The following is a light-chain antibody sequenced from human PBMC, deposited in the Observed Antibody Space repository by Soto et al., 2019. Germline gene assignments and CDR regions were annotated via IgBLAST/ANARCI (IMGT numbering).Light chain of an antibody. Sequence: DIQMTQSPSSVSASVGDRVTITCRASQGISNWLAWYQQKAGKAPKLLIYAPSTLQSGVPSRFRGSGSGTEFTLTISSLQPEDVATYYWQQANSFPYTFGQGTKLEIK. CDR1: QGISNW. J-gene: IGKJ2*01. CDR3: QQANSFPYT. V-gene: IGKV1-12*01. CDR2: APS.